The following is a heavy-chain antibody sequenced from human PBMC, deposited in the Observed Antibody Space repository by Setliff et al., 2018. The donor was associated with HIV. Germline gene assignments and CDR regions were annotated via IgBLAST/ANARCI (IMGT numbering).Heavy chain of an antibody. CDR3: ARGSRGYSYAYYYYYMDV. Sequence: SENLSLTCTVSGGSISSYYWSWIRQPPGKGLEWIGYIYTSGSTNYNPSLKSRVTISVDTSKNQFSLKLSSVTAADTAVYYCARGSRGYSYAYYYYYMDVWGKGTTVTVSS. CDR2: IYTSGST. J-gene: IGHJ6*03. CDR1: GGSISSYY. D-gene: IGHD5-18*01. V-gene: IGHV4-59*01.